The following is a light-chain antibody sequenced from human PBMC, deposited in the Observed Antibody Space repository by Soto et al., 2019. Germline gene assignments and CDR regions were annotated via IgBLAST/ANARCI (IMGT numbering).Light chain of an antibody. CDR3: NSSVAGGNV. Sequence: QSVLTQPPSASGSPGQSVTISCTGTSSDVGKYDYVSWFQHHPGKAPKLIIYEVSKRPSGVPDRFSGSKSGTTASLTVSGHQTEDEADYYGNSSVAGGNVFGNWTTVTVL. J-gene: IGLJ1*01. CDR2: EVS. V-gene: IGLV2-8*01. CDR1: SSDVGKYDY.